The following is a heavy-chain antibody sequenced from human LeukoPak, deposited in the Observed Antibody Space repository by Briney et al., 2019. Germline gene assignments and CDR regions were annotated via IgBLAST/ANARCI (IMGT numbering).Heavy chain of an antibody. V-gene: IGHV3-9*01. CDR3: AKGVGATFDAFDI. D-gene: IGHD1-26*01. J-gene: IGHJ3*02. CDR1: GFTFDDYA. Sequence: GGSLRLSCAASGFTFDDYAMHWVRQAPGKGLEWVSGISWNSGSIGYADSVKGRFTISRDNGKNSLYLQMNSLRAEDTALYYCAKGVGATFDAFDIWGQGTMVTVSS. CDR2: ISWNSGSI.